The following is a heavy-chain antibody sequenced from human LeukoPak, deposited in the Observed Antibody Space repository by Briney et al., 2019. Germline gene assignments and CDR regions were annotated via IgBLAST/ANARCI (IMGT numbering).Heavy chain of an antibody. J-gene: IGHJ4*02. CDR2: INPNSGGI. CDR3: ARAQGYYDFWSDDFDY. V-gene: IGHV1-2*06. Sequence: ASVKVSCKASGYTFTGYYMHWVRQAPGQGLEWMGRINPNSGGINYAQKFQGRVTMTRDTSISTAYMELSRLRSDDTAVYYCARAQGYYDFWSDDFDYWGQGTLVTVSS. CDR1: GYTFTGYY. D-gene: IGHD3-3*01.